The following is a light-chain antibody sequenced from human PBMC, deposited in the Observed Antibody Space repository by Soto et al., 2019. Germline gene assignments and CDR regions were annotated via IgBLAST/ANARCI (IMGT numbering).Light chain of an antibody. J-gene: IGLJ3*02. CDR2: DGT. V-gene: IGLV2-11*01. CDR3: CSYAGSNTWV. Sequence: LAPPHSVSGSPGPSVTISRSGTSRDVGHYNFVSWYQHHPGKAPKLLIYDGTTRPSGVPDRFSGSKSGNTASLTISGLQAEDEADFYCCSYAGSNTWVFGGGTKLTVL. CDR1: SRDVGHYNF.